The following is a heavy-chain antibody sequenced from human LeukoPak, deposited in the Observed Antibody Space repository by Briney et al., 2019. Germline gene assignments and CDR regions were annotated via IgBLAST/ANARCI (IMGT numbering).Heavy chain of an antibody. CDR1: GVSISTYS. CDR2: ISYSGST. Sequence: SETLSLTCTVSGVSISTYSWSWIWQPPGKGLEWIGYISYSGSTSYNPSLRSRVTISVDTPKNQFSLKLSSVTAADTAVYYCATDGNFDLWGRGTLVTVSS. V-gene: IGHV4-59*01. D-gene: IGHD1-26*01. CDR3: ATDGNFDL. J-gene: IGHJ2*01.